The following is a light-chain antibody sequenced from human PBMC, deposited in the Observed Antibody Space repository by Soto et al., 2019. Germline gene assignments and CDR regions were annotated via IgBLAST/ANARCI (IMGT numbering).Light chain of an antibody. CDR3: QQRINWPLT. Sequence: EIVVTQSPATLSLSPGERATLSCRASQTVRSYLAWYQKKPGQPPRLLIYDASKRATDIPARFSGSGSGTDFTLTISSLAPEDFATYYCQQRINWPLTFGGGTKVEIK. CDR1: QTVRSY. J-gene: IGKJ4*01. V-gene: IGKV3-11*01. CDR2: DAS.